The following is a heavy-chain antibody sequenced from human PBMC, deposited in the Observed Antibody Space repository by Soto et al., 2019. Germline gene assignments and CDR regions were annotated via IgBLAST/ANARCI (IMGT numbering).Heavy chain of an antibody. CDR1: GYTFTSYA. V-gene: IGHV1-3*01. CDR3: ARASGIIGTRLDY. D-gene: IGHD1-20*01. CDR2: INAGNGNT. J-gene: IGHJ4*02. Sequence: ASVKVSCKASGYTFTSYAMHWVRQAPGQRLEWMGWINAGNGNTKYSQKFQGRVTITRDTSASTAYMELSSLRSEDTAVYYCARASGIIGTRLDYWGQGTLVTVSS.